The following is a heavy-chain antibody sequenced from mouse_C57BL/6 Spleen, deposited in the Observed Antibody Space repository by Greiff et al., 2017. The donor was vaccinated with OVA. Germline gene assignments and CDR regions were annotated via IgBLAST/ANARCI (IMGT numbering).Heavy chain of an antibody. CDR2: ISDGGSYT. CDR1: GFTFSSYA. Sequence: EVKLMESGGGLVKPGGSLKLSCAASGFTFSSYAMSWVRQTPEKRLEWVATISDGGSYTYYPDNVKGRFTISRDNAKNNLYLQMSHLKSEDIAMYYCARHITTVWYFDGWGTVTTVTVSS. V-gene: IGHV5-4*03. CDR3: ARHITTVWYFDG. J-gene: IGHJ1*03. D-gene: IGHD1-1*01.